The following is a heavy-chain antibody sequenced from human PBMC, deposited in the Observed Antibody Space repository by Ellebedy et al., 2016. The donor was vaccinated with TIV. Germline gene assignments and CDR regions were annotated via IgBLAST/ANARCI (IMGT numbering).Heavy chain of an antibody. CDR3: ARGRSFN. Sequence: PGGSLRLSCAASGFTFSSNWMSWVRQTPGKGLEWVAYIKQDGGEKYYVDSVKGRFTISRDNAKNSLYLQMNSLRAEDTAVYYCARGRSFNWGQGTLVTVSS. CDR2: IKQDGGEK. J-gene: IGHJ4*02. D-gene: IGHD3-10*01. V-gene: IGHV3-7*03. CDR1: GFTFSSNW.